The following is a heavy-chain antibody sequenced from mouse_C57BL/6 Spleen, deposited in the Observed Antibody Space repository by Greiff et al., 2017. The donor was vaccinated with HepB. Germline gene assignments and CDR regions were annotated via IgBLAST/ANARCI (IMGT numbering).Heavy chain of an antibody. J-gene: IGHJ3*01. CDR1: GYTFTSYW. Sequence: QVQLQQPGAELVRPGSSVKLSCKASGYTFTSYWMDWVKQRPGQGLEWIGNIYPSDSETHYNQKFKDKATLTVDKSSSTAYRQLSSLTSEDSAVYYCACYDYDRRGFAYWGQGTLVTVSA. CDR3: ACYDYDRRGFAY. D-gene: IGHD2-4*01. CDR2: IYPSDSET. V-gene: IGHV1-61*01.